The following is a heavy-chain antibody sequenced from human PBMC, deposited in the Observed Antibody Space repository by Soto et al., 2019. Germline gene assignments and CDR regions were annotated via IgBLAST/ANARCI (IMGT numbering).Heavy chain of an antibody. CDR3: ARELVAGNLHGYYYGMDV. J-gene: IGHJ6*02. Sequence: SVKVSCKASGGTFSSYAISWVRQAPGQGLEWMGGIIPIFGTANYAQKFQGRVTITADKSTSTAYMELSSLRSEDTAVYYCARELVAGNLHGYYYGMDVSGQGTTVTVSS. V-gene: IGHV1-69*06. CDR2: IIPIFGTA. CDR1: GGTFSSYA. D-gene: IGHD6-19*01.